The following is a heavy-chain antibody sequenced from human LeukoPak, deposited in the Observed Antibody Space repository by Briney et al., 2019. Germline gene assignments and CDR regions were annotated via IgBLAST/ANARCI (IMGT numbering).Heavy chain of an antibody. D-gene: IGHD3-22*01. V-gene: IGHV3-15*01. J-gene: IGHJ3*02. CDR2: IKSKTDGGTT. CDR3: TTDFETYYYDSSGPIAFDI. Sequence: GGSLRLSCAASGFTVSSNYMSWVRQAPGKGLEWVGRIKSKTDGGTTDYAAPVKGRFTISRDDSKNTLYLQMNSLKTEDTAVYYCTTDFETYYYDSSGPIAFDIWGQGTMVTVSS. CDR1: GFTVSSNY.